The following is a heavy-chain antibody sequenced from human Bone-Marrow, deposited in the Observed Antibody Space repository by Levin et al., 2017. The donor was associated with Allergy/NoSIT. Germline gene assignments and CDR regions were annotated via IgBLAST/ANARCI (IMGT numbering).Heavy chain of an antibody. CDR3: ARATLGGTRYDVFDV. D-gene: IGHD1-26*01. J-gene: IGHJ3*01. Sequence: SQTLSLTCTVSGGSISSSHWWTWARQPPGKGLEWIGEISQRGTVNYNPSFKSRVAMSVDKSKNQLSLGLTSVTAADTALYFCARATLGGTRYDVFDVWGQGTMVSVSS. CDR1: GGSISSSHW. V-gene: IGHV4/OR15-8*01. CDR2: ISQRGTV.